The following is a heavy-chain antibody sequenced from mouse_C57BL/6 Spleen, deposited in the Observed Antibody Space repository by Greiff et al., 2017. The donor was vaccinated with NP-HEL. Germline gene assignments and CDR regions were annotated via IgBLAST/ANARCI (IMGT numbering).Heavy chain of an antibody. CDR3: ASDEGVYFDY. Sequence: EVMLVESEGGLVQPGSSMKLSCTASGFTFSDYYMAWVRQVPEKGLEWVANINYDGSSTYYLDSLKSRFIISRDNAKNILYLQMSSLKSEDTATYYCASDEGVYFDYWGQGTTLTVSS. J-gene: IGHJ2*01. CDR2: INYDGSST. CDR1: GFTFSDYY. V-gene: IGHV5-16*01.